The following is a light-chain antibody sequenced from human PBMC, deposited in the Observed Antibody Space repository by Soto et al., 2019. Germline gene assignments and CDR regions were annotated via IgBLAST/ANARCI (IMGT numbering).Light chain of an antibody. CDR1: QSVSSSY. Sequence: EIVLTQSPGTLSFSPLERATLSCSASQSVSSSYLAWYQQKPGLPPRLLIYDASNRATGIPARFSGSGSGTAFTLTITSLQPEDFATYYCQKTNSFPLTFGQGTRLEIK. J-gene: IGKJ5*01. CDR3: QKTNSFPLT. CDR2: DAS. V-gene: IGKV3D-20*02.